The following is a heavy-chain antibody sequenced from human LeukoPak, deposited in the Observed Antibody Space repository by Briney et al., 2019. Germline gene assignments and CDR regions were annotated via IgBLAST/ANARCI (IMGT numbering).Heavy chain of an antibody. D-gene: IGHD3-22*01. Sequence: SVKVSCKASGFTFTSSAVQWVRQARGQRLEWIGWIVVGSGNTNYAQKFQERVTITRDMSTGTAYMELSSLRSEDTAVYYCALADYDSSGYYYYWGQGTLVTVSS. CDR1: GFTFTSSA. CDR3: ALADYDSSGYYYY. V-gene: IGHV1-58*01. CDR2: IVVGSGNT. J-gene: IGHJ4*02.